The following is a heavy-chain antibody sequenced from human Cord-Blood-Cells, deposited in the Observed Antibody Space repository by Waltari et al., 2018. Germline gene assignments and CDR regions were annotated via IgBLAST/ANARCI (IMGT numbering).Heavy chain of an antibody. Sequence: QVQLVQSGAEVKKPGASVKVSCKASGYTFTGYYMHWVRQAPGQGLEWMGWINPKSGGTNYAQKFQGWVTMTRDTSISTAYMELSRLRSDDTAVYYCARETGASIKYYFDYWGQGTLVTVSS. D-gene: IGHD6-25*01. J-gene: IGHJ4*02. CDR2: INPKSGGT. V-gene: IGHV1-2*04. CDR1: GYTFTGYY. CDR3: ARETGASIKYYFDY.